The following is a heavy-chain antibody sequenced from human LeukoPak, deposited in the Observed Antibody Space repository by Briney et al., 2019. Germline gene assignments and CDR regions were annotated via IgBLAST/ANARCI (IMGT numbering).Heavy chain of an antibody. Sequence: SVKVSCKASGGTFSSYASSWVRQAAGQGVEWMGGSIPIFGTANNAQKFQGRVTITADESTSTAYMELSSLRSEDTAVYYCARAEIAVAGTDAEYFQHWGQGTLVTVSS. CDR2: SIPIFGTA. CDR3: ARAEIAVAGTDAEYFQH. D-gene: IGHD6-19*01. CDR1: GGTFSSYA. J-gene: IGHJ1*01. V-gene: IGHV1-69*13.